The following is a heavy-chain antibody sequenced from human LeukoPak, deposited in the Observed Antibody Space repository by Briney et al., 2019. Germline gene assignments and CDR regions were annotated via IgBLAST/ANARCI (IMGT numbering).Heavy chain of an antibody. CDR3: ARDTWGYDFWSGHAFDP. J-gene: IGHJ5*02. Sequence: MTSETLSLTCTVSGGSISSGGYYWSWIRQHPGKGLEWIGYIYYSGSTYYNPSPKSRATISVDTSKNQFSLKLSSVTAADTAVYYCARDTWGYDFWSGHAFDPWGQGTLVTVSS. D-gene: IGHD3-3*01. CDR1: GGSISSGGYY. V-gene: IGHV4-31*03. CDR2: IYYSGST.